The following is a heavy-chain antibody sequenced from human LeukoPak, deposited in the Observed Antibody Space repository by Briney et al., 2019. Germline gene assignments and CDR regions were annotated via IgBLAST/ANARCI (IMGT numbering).Heavy chain of an antibody. Sequence: ASVKVSCKASGGTFSSYAISWVRQAPGQGLEWMGGIIPIFGTANYAQKLQGRVTMTTDTSTTTVYMELRSLRSDDTAVYYCARSRDYEDYWGQGTLVTVSS. J-gene: IGHJ4*02. V-gene: IGHV1-69*05. CDR1: GGTFSSYA. CDR2: IIPIFGTA. D-gene: IGHD4-17*01. CDR3: ARSRDYEDY.